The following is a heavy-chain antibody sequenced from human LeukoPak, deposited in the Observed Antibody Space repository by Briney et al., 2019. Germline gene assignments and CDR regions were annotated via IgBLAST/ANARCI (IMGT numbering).Heavy chain of an antibody. CDR1: GGSISSYY. CDR3: AGHHPRNTVDF. J-gene: IGHJ4*02. D-gene: IGHD2-8*02. V-gene: IGHV4-59*08. Sequence: PSETLSLTCTVSGGSISSYYWSWIRQPPGKGLEWIAYISDIGSINYNPSLKSRVTISLETSKNQFSLKLSSVAAADTAVYYCAGHHPRNTVDFWGQGTLVTVSS. CDR2: ISDIGSI.